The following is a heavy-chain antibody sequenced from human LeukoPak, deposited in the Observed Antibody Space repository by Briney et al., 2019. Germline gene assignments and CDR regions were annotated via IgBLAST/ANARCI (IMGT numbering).Heavy chain of an antibody. Sequence: SETLSLTCTVSGYSITSGHYWGWIRQPPGKGLEWIGSLYEGETTYYNPSLKTRLTISLDTSKNQFSLRLSSVTAADTAVYYCARDSATTVTTWFDYWGQGTLVTVSS. J-gene: IGHJ4*02. CDR1: GYSITSGHY. CDR3: ARDSATTVTTWFDY. V-gene: IGHV4-38-2*02. CDR2: LYEGETT. D-gene: IGHD4-11*01.